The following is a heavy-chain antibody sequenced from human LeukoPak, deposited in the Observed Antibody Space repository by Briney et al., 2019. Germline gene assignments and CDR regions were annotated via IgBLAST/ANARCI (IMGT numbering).Heavy chain of an antibody. D-gene: IGHD6-19*01. Sequence: SGTLSLTCAVSGGSFTGYYWSWIRQSPGKGLEWIGFIYYSGSTNYNPSLKSRVSISVDTSKNQFSLKLSSVTAADTAVYYCARAFSSSLFDYWGQGTLVTVSS. CDR2: IYYSGST. V-gene: IGHV4-59*01. J-gene: IGHJ4*02. CDR3: ARAFSSSLFDY. CDR1: GGSFTGYY.